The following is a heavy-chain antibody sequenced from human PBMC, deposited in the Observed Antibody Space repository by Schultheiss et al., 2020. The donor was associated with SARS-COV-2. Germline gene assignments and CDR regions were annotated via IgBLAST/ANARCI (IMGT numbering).Heavy chain of an antibody. D-gene: IGHD1-7*01. CDR2: IYYSGRT. Sequence: SETLSLTCTVSGGSISSGGYYWSWIRQPPGKGLEWIGNIYYSGRTTYNPSLKSRVTLSLDTSQNQFSLRLSSVTAADTAVYYCARVDDWNYRYYFDYWGQGTLVTVSS. J-gene: IGHJ4*02. CDR3: ARVDDWNYRYYFDY. CDR1: GGSISSGGYY. V-gene: IGHV4-61*08.